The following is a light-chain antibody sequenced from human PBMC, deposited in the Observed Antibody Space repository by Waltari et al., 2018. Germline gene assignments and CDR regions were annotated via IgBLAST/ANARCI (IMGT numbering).Light chain of an antibody. J-gene: IGLJ1*01. CDR3: CSYAGSYKGV. CDR2: DVS. CDR1: SRAVGGYNY. Sequence: QSALTQPRSVSGSPGQSVTISCTGTSRAVGGYNYVSWYQQHPGNAPKLMSYDVSKRPSGVPDRFSGSKSGNTASLTISGLQTEDEADYYCCSYAGSYKGVFGTGTKVTVL. V-gene: IGLV2-11*01.